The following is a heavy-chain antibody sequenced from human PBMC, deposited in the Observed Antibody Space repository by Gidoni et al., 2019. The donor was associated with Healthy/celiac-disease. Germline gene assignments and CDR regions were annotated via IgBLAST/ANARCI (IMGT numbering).Heavy chain of an antibody. CDR3: AKEDCSGGSCYSGY. CDR1: GFPFSSYG. CDR2: ISYEGSNK. J-gene: IGHJ4*02. D-gene: IGHD2-15*01. V-gene: IGHV3-30*18. Sequence: QVQLVESGGGVVQPGRSLRLSCAPSGFPFSSYGMHWVRQAPGKGLEWVAVISYEGSNKYYADSVKGRFTISRDNSKNTLYLQMNSLRAEDTAVYYCAKEDCSGGSCYSGYWGQGTLVTVSS.